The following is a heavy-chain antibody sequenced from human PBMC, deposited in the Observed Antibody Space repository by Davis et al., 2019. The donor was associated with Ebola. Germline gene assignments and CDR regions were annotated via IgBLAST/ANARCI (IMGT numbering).Heavy chain of an antibody. CDR3: ARDRGYSGYDLGYYYYYYGMDV. V-gene: IGHV1-2*04. CDR2: INPNSGGT. J-gene: IGHJ6*02. CDR1: GYTFTGYY. Sequence: AASVTVSCKASGYTFTGYYMHWVRQAPGQGLEWMGWINPNSGGTNYAQKFQGWVTMTRDTSISTAYMELSRLRSDDTAVYYCARDRGYSGYDLGYYYYYYGMDVWGQGTTVTVSS. D-gene: IGHD5-12*01.